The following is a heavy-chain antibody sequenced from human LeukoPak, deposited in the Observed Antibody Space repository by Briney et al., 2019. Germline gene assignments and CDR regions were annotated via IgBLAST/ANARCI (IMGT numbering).Heavy chain of an antibody. CDR3: VRERGFRGSYYYDH. V-gene: IGHV3-48*02. CDR1: GFMYSGFD. Sequence: GVSLRLSCAASGFMYSGFDMSWVRQAPGKGLEWVSYISSGSSTMYYAESVKGRFTISRDNAKTSLFLQMNGLRDEDTAVYYCVRERGFRGSYYYDHWGQGALVTVSS. D-gene: IGHD1-26*01. CDR2: ISSGSSTM. J-gene: IGHJ4*02.